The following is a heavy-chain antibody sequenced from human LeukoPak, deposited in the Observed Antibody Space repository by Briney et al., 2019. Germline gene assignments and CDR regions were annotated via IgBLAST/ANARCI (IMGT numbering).Heavy chain of an antibody. V-gene: IGHV3-33*08. CDR1: GYTFSDYG. CDR3: ARQVMVRGVIMIGDY. J-gene: IGHJ4*02. CDR2: ISYSGVVK. D-gene: IGHD3-10*01. Sequence: GGSLRLSCTASGYTFSDYGMHWVRQAPGKGLEWLSVISYSGVVKFYADSVKGRFTISRDNAKNSLYLQMNSLRDEDTAVYYCARQVMVRGVIMIGDYWGQGTLVTVSS.